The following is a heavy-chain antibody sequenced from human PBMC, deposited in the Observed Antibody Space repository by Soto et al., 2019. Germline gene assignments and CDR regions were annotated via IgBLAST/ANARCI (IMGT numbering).Heavy chain of an antibody. J-gene: IGHJ1*01. V-gene: IGHV3-64D*06. CDR1: GFIFSDYA. D-gene: IGHD6-19*01. Sequence: PGGSLRLSCSASGFIFSDYAMHWVRLTPGKGLEFVSAISNNGGSTNDAPSVWGRFTISRDNSKNTVYLEMSSLRVEDTAIYYCVKDPSRGGWYGFFLHWGQGTVVTVS. CDR3: VKDPSRGGWYGFFLH. CDR2: ISNNGGST.